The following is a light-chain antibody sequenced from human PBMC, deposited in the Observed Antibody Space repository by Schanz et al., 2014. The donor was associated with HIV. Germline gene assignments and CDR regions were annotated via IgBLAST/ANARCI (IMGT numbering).Light chain of an antibody. CDR2: DVS. CDR3: CSYAGTSTFVV. J-gene: IGLJ2*01. CDR1: SSDVGVYNY. Sequence: QSALTQPASVSGAPGQSITISCTGTSSDVGVYNYVSWYQQHPGKAPKLMIYDVSNRPSGVSNRFSGSKSGNTASLRISGLQAEDEADYYCCSYAGTSTFVVFGGGTKLTVL. V-gene: IGLV2-14*03.